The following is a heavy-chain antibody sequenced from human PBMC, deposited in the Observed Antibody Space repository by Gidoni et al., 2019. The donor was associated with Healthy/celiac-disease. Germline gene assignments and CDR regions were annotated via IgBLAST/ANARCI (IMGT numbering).Heavy chain of an antibody. J-gene: IGHJ5*02. CDR1: GYTFTGYY. V-gene: IGHV1-2*06. D-gene: IGHD2-8*01. CDR3: ARAEIVLMVYAPLASYTGPQS. Sequence: QVQLVQSGAEVKKPGASVKVSCKASGYTFTGYYMHWVRQAPGQGLEWMGRINPNSGGTNYAQKFQGRVTMTRDTSISTAYMELSRLRSDDTAVYYCARAEIVLMVYAPLASYTGPQSWGQGTLVTVSS. CDR2: INPNSGGT.